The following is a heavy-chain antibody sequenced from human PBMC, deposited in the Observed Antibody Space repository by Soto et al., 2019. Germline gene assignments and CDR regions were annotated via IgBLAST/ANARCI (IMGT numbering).Heavy chain of an antibody. V-gene: IGHV1-18*01. CDR1: GYTFTSYG. J-gene: IGHJ6*02. CDR3: AASIFYYGMDV. CDR2: ISAYNGNT. Sequence: GASVKVSCKASGYTFTSYGISWVRQAPGQGLEWMGWISAYNGNTNYAQKLQGRVTMTTDTSTSTAYMELRSLKASDTAIYYCAASIFYYGMDVWGQGTTVTVSS.